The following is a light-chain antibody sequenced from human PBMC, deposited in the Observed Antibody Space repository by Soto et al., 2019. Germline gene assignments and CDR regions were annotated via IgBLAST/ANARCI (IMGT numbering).Light chain of an antibody. Sequence: EIVMTQSPATLSVSPGERATLSCRASQSVSSNLAWYQQKPGQAPSLLIYTASTRATGIAARFSGSGSGTEFTLTISSLQSEDFAVYYCQQYSNWPYTFGQGTKLEI. CDR2: TAS. J-gene: IGKJ2*01. V-gene: IGKV3-15*01. CDR3: QQYSNWPYT. CDR1: QSVSSN.